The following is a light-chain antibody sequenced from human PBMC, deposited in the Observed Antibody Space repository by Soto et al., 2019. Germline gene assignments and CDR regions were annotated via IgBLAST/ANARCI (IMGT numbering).Light chain of an antibody. V-gene: IGLV1-51*01. Sequence: QSVLTQPPSVSAAPGQKVTISCSGSSSNIGGNSVSWYQQLPGTAPKLLIYDDIKRPSGIPDRFSGSKSGTSATLGITGFQTGDEADYYCGSWDSSLSDYVFGTGTKVTVL. CDR1: SSNIGGNS. CDR3: GSWDSSLSDYV. J-gene: IGLJ1*01. CDR2: DDI.